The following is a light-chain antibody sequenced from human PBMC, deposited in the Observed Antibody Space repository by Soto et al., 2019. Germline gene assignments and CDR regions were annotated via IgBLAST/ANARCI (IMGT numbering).Light chain of an antibody. CDR2: GAL. CDR1: QSVVTSY. V-gene: IGKV3-20*01. CDR3: QQYYRWLGA. Sequence: VFTHSPGTPSSSPGEGATLSCRASQSVVTSYLAWYQQKYGQSPRLLIYGALYRAPGIPDRFSGSGSGTEFTLTISSLQSEDVAVYYCQQYYRWLGAFGRGTKVDI. J-gene: IGKJ1*01.